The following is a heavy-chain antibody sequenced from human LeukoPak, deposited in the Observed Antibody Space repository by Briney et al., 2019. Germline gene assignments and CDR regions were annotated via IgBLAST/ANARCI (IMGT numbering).Heavy chain of an antibody. Sequence: SGTLSLTCTVPGGSISSSSYYWGLIRQPPGKWLEWIGSIYYSGSTYYNPSLKSRVTISVDTSKNQFSLKLSSVTAADTAVYYCARLTTIIDFDYWGQGTLVTVSS. J-gene: IGHJ4*02. CDR1: GGSISSSSYY. D-gene: IGHD3-3*01. CDR2: IYYSGST. V-gene: IGHV4-39*01. CDR3: ARLTTIIDFDY.